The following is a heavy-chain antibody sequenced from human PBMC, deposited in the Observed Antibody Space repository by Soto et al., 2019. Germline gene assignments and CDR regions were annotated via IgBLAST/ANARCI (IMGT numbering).Heavy chain of an antibody. D-gene: IGHD2-21*02. J-gene: IGHJ3*01. Sequence: GGSLRLSCAASGFTFSSYAMHWVRQAPGKGLEWISSISDPGTSTYYANSVKGRFSMSRDNSKNTLFLQMNRLRADDTAVYFCAKSLVTPSDAFDLWGRGTLVTVSS. V-gene: IGHV3-23*01. CDR3: AKSLVTPSDAFDL. CDR2: ISDPGTST. CDR1: GFTFSSYA.